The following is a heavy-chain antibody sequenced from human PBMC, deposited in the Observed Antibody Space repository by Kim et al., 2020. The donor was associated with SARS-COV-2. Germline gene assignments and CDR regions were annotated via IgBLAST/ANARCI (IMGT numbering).Heavy chain of an antibody. V-gene: IGHV3-74*01. CDR1: GFTFSTYW. J-gene: IGHJ4*02. CDR2: INSDGTIT. CDR3: TRVHRSGSYYDY. Sequence: GGSLRLSCAASGFTFSTYWMHWVRQAPGKGLVWVSTINSDGTITNYADSVKGRSTISRDNAKNTLHLQLNSLRVEDTAVYYCTRVHRSGSYYDYWGQGTLVTVSS. D-gene: IGHD3-10*01.